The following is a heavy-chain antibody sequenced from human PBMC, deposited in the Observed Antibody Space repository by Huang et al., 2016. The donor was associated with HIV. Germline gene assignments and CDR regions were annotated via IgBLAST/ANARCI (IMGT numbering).Heavy chain of an antibody. V-gene: IGHV3-30*03. CDR1: GFMFSNCG. CDR3: ALKGDSSGWEYFRH. Sequence: QVQLVESGGGVVQPGRSLRLSCSASGFMFSNCGMPWVRQGPGKGLVWGALISYDGSNKYDTDSGKGRFSISRDNSKNTLYLQMNSLRAEDTAVYYCALKGDSSGWEYFRHWGQGTLVTVSS. CDR2: ISYDGSNK. J-gene: IGHJ1*01. D-gene: IGHD6-19*01.